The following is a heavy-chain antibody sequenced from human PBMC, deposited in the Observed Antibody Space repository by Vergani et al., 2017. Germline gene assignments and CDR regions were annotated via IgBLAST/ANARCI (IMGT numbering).Heavy chain of an antibody. Sequence: VDSGGKVVRPGGSLRLSCVASGFRFDQFGMMWVRQSPGKVPEWVAGISFTGLTVGYSESVEGLFTISRANSKNSLFLQMSNVRAEDTASYHCARGGLYSLYYFMNVWVNGTTVKVSS. J-gene: IGHJ6*03. CDR2: ISFTGLTV. D-gene: IGHD3-10*01. CDR3: ARGGLYSLYYFMNV. V-gene: IGHV3-20*01. CDR1: GFRFDQFG.